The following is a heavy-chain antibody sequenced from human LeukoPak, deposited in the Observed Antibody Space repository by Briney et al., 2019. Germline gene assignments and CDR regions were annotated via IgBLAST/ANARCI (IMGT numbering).Heavy chain of an antibody. D-gene: IGHD3-10*02. CDR1: GFTVSSNS. V-gene: IGHV3-74*01. Sequence: GGSLRLSCTVSGFTVSSNSMSWVRQAPGKGLVWVSRITSDGRTTIYADSVQGRFTISRDNAKNTLYLQMNSLRAEDTALYFCARDRYYVPDYWGPGTLVTVSS. CDR2: ITSDGRTT. J-gene: IGHJ4*02. CDR3: ARDRYYVPDY.